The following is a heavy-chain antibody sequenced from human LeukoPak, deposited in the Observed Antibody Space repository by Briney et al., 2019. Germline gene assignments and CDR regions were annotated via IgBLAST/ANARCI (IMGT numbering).Heavy chain of an antibody. V-gene: IGHV4-34*01. CDR2: INHSGST. D-gene: IGHD6-19*01. Sequence: SETLSLTCAVYGVSFSGYYWSWIRQPPGKGLEWIGEINHSGSTNYNPSLKSRVTISVDTSKNQSSLKLSSVTAADTAVYYCARGRIAVAGTRDYFDYWGQGTLATVSS. CDR1: GVSFSGYY. CDR3: ARGRIAVAGTRDYFDY. J-gene: IGHJ4*02.